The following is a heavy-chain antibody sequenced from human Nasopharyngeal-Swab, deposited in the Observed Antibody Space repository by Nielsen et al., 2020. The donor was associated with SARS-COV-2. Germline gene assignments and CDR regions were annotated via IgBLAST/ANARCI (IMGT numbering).Heavy chain of an antibody. V-gene: IGHV1-18*01. D-gene: IGHD4-11*01. Sequence: ASVKDSCKASGYTSTSYGISWLRQDPRQGLEWMGWISAYNGNTNYAQKPQGRVTMTTDTSTSTAYMELRSLRSDDTAVYYCAVTTVTTSSYYYYYGMDVWGQGTTVTVSS. CDR3: AVTTVTTSSYYYYYGMDV. J-gene: IGHJ6*02. CDR2: ISAYNGNT. CDR1: GYTSTSYG.